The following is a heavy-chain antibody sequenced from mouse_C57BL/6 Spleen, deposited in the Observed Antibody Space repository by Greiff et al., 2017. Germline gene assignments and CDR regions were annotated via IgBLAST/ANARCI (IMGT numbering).Heavy chain of an antibody. J-gene: IGHJ2*01. V-gene: IGHV1-80*01. Sequence: QVQLQQSGAELVKPGASVKISCKASGYAFSSYWMNWVKQRPGKGLEWIGQIYPGDGDTNYNGKFKGKATLTADKSSSTAYMQLSSLTSEDSAVYFCARKTTVEGTLFDYWGQGTTLTVSS. CDR2: IYPGDGDT. CDR1: GYAFSSYW. CDR3: ARKTTVEGTLFDY. D-gene: IGHD1-1*01.